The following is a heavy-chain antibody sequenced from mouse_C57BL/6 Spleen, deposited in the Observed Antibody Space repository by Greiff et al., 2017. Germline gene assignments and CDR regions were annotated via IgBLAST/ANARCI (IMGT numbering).Heavy chain of an antibody. Sequence: QVQLQQSGAELVKPGASVKMSCKASGYTFTSYWITWVKQRPGQGLEWIGDIYPGSGSTNYNEKFKSKATLTVDTSSSTAYMQLSSLTSEDSAVYYCARGITGAKSDYWGQGTTLTVSS. CDR1: GYTFTSYW. D-gene: IGHD4-1*01. V-gene: IGHV1-55*01. J-gene: IGHJ2*01. CDR2: IYPGSGST. CDR3: ARGITGAKSDY.